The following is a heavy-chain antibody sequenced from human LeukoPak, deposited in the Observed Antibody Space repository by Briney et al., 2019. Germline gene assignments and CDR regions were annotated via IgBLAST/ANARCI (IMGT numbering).Heavy chain of an antibody. Sequence: GGTLRLSCAASGFHFNNYGLSWVRQAPGKGLEWVSAISGSGGSTYYADSVKGRFTISRDTSWNTLYLQMNSLRAEDTAVYYCAKDLMRDRWFGESWGQGTLVTVSS. CDR3: AKDLMRDRWFGES. D-gene: IGHD3-10*01. CDR1: GFHFNNYG. J-gene: IGHJ5*02. CDR2: ISGSGGST. V-gene: IGHV3-23*01.